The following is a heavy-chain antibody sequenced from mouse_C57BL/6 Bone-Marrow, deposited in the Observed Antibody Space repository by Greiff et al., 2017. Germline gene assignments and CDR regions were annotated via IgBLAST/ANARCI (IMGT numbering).Heavy chain of an antibody. D-gene: IGHD1-1*01. V-gene: IGHV1-50*01. CDR2: IDPSDSYT. CDR1: GYTFTSYW. CDR3: AIYYDFDY. J-gene: IGHJ2*01. Sequence: QVQLQQPGAELVKPGASVKLSCKASGYTFTSYWMQWVKQRPGQGLEWIGEIDPSDSYTNYNQKFKGKATLAVDTSSSTAYMQLSNLTSEDSAVYYCAIYYDFDYGGRGTTLTVSS.